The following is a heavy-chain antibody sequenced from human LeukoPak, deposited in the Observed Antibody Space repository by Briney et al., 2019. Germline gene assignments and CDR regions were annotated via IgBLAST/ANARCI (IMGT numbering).Heavy chain of an antibody. D-gene: IGHD3-22*01. Sequence: GGSLRLSCAVSGFNVRTSYMSWVRQAPGKGLEWVSVIFRDGSTYYGDSVRGRFSISRDNSKNMVYLQMNNLRAEDTAVYYCAKDAYYDDSSSSYYYYYMDVWGKGTTVTVSS. CDR2: IFRDGST. J-gene: IGHJ6*03. CDR1: GFNVRTSY. CDR3: AKDAYYDDSSSSYYYYYMDV. V-gene: IGHV3-53*01.